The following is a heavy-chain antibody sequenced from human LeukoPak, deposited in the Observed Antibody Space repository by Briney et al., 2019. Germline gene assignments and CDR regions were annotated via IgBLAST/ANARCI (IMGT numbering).Heavy chain of an antibody. D-gene: IGHD3-9*01. V-gene: IGHV4-34*01. J-gene: IGHJ5*02. Sequence: SETLSLTCAVYGGSFSGYYWSWIRQPPGKGLEWIGEINHSGSTNYNPSLKSRVTISVDTSKNQFSLKLSSVTAADTAVYYCARRRYFDWLFVFDPWGQGTLVTVSS. CDR3: ARRRYFDWLFVFDP. CDR1: GGSFSGYY. CDR2: INHSGST.